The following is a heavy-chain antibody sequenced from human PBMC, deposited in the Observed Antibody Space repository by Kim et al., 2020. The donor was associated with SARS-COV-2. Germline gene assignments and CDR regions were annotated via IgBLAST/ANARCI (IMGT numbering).Heavy chain of an antibody. CDR3: AKDLRGKYDY. Sequence: STYYADSVKGRFTISRDNSKNTLYLQMNSLRAEDTAVYYCAKDLRGKYDYWGQGTLVTVSS. V-gene: IGHV3-23*01. CDR2: ST. D-gene: IGHD6-13*01. J-gene: IGHJ4*02.